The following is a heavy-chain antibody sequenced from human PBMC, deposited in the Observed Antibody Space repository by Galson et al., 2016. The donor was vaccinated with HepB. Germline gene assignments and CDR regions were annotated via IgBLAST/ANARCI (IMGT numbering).Heavy chain of an antibody. J-gene: IGHJ4*02. V-gene: IGHV3-23*01. CDR2: INIGGNST. CDR3: AKESPYSSGWSTY. CDR1: GFTFGNYA. D-gene: IGHD6-19*01. Sequence: SLRLSCAASGFTFGNYAMRWVRQAPGKGLEWVSSINIGGNSTYYADSVKGRFTISRDNSKTTFYLQMNSQRAEDTALYYCAKESPYSSGWSTYWGQGTLVTVSS.